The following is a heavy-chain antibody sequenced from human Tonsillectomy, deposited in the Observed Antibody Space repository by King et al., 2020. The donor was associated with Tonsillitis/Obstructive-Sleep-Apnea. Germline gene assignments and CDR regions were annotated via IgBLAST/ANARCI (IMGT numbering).Heavy chain of an antibody. Sequence: VQLVESGGGLIQPGGSLRLSCAASGFTVSSNYMSWVRQAPGKGLEWVSVIYSGGSTYYADSVKGRFTISRDNSKNTLYRQMNSLRAEDTAVYYCAREYCSSTSCYLDYWGLGTLVTVSS. CDR1: GFTVSSNY. J-gene: IGHJ4*02. CDR3: AREYCSSTSCYLDY. V-gene: IGHV3-53*01. CDR2: IYSGGST. D-gene: IGHD2-2*01.